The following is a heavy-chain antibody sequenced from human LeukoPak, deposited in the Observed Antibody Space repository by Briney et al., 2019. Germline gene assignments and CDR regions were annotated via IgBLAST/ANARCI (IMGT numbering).Heavy chain of an antibody. CDR3: ATSTYCSGGSCYSRTFQY. CDR2: INSDGSTT. CDR1: GFTFSTYW. J-gene: IGHJ4*02. D-gene: IGHD2-15*01. Sequence: VGSLRLSCAASGFTFSTYWMHWVRQAPGKGLVWVSRINSDGSTTNYADSVKGRFSISRDNAKNTLYLQMNSLRAGDTAVYYCATSTYCSGGSCYSRTFQYWGQGTLVTVSS. V-gene: IGHV3-74*01.